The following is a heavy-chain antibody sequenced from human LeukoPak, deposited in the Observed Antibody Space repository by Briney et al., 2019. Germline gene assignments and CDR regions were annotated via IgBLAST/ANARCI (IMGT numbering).Heavy chain of an antibody. CDR1: GFSFSSYG. V-gene: IGHV3-30*02. Sequence: GGSLRLSCAASGFSFSSYGMHWVRQAPGKGLEWVAYMRSDGSTKYYADSVKGRFTISRDNSKKTLYLQMNSPRPEDTAVYYCAKGYDSSGYYLDYWGQGTLVTVSP. CDR2: MRSDGSTK. D-gene: IGHD3-22*01. J-gene: IGHJ4*02. CDR3: AKGYDSSGYYLDY.